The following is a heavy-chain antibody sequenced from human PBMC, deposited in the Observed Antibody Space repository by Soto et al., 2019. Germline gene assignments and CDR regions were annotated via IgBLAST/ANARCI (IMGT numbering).Heavy chain of an antibody. CDR3: ARGGRIAARFSSDAFDI. Sequence: PGGSLRLSCAASGFTFSSYSMNWVRQAPGKGLEWVSSISSSSSYIYYADSVKGRFTISRDNAKNSLYLQMNSPRAEDTAVYYCARGGRIAARFSSDAFDIWGQGTMVTVSS. J-gene: IGHJ3*02. D-gene: IGHD6-6*01. CDR2: ISSSSSYI. CDR1: GFTFSSYS. V-gene: IGHV3-21*01.